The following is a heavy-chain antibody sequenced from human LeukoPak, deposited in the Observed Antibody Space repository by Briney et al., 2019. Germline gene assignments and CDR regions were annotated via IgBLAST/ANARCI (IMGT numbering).Heavy chain of an antibody. CDR3: AKDNRHEDTMIVVVTHPLDY. J-gene: IGHJ4*02. CDR2: INTDGSST. V-gene: IGHV3-74*03. CDR1: GFTFSSYW. Sequence: GGSLRLSCAASGFTFSSYWMHWVRQAPGKGLVWVSRINTDGSSTTYADSVKGRFTISRDNAKNTLYLEMNSLRAEDTAVYYCAKDNRHEDTMIVVVTHPLDYWGQGTLVTVSS. D-gene: IGHD3-22*01.